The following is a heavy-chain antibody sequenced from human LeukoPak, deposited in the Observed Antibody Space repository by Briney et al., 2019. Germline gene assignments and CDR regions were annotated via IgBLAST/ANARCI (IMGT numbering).Heavy chain of an antibody. CDR3: ARGPLIAAAGTW. D-gene: IGHD6-13*01. V-gene: IGHV1-69*13. CDR2: IIPIFGTA. J-gene: IGHJ4*02. Sequence: GASVKVSCKASGGTFISYAISWVRQAPGQGLEWMGGIIPIFGTANYAQKFQGRVTITADESTSTAYMELSSLRSEDTAVYYCARGPLIAAAGTWWGQGTLVTVSS. CDR1: GGTFISYA.